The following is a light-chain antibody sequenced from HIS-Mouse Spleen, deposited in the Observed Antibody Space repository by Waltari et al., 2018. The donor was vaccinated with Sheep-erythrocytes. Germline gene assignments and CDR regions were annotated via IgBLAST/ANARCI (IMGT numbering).Light chain of an antibody. CDR3: QAWDSSTVV. CDR1: KLGDKY. CDR2: QDS. J-gene: IGLJ2*01. V-gene: IGLV3-1*01. Sequence: SYELTQPPSVSVSPGQTASITCSGDKLGDKYACWYQQKPGHSPVLVIYQDSKRPSGIPGGFSGPNAGNTATLTISGTQAMDEADYYCQAWDSSTVVFGGGTKLTVL.